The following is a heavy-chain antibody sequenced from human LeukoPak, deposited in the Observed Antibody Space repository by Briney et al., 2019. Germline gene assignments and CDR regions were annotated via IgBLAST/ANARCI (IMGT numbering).Heavy chain of an antibody. CDR2: ISSSSSTI. CDR3: ARDGPVDTATATDY. D-gene: IGHD5-18*01. V-gene: IGHV3-48*04. Sequence: PGGSLRLSCAASGFTFSSYSMNWVRQAPGKGLEWVSYISSSSSTIYYADSVKGRFTISRDNAKNSLYLQMNSLRAEDTAVYYCARDGPVDTATATDYWGQGTLVTVSS. J-gene: IGHJ4*02. CDR1: GFTFSSYS.